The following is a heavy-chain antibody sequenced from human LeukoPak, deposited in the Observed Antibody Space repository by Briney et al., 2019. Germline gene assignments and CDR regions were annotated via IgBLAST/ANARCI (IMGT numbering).Heavy chain of an antibody. J-gene: IGHJ4*02. D-gene: IGHD5-24*01. V-gene: IGHV4-4*07. CDR3: ARDSGDGYNAYFDY. CDR1: GGSISSYY. CDR2: IYTSGST. Sequence: SETLSLTCTVSGGSISSYYWSWIRQPAGKGLEWIGRIYTSGSTNYNPSLKSRVTMSVDTSKNQFSLKLRSVTAADTAVYYCARDSGDGYNAYFDYWGQGTLVTVSS.